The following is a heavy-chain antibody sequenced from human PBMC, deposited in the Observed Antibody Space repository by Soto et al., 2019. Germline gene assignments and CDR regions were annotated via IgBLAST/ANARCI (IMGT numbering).Heavy chain of an antibody. J-gene: IGHJ4*02. D-gene: IGHD3-16*02. CDR1: GGTFSSYA. Sequence: QVQLVQSGAEVKKPGSSVKVSCKASGGTFSSYAISWVRQAPGQGLEWMGGIIPIFGTANYAQKLQGRVTITADESTSTAYMELSSLRSEDTAVYYCAIHSYYDYVWGSYRSYFDYWGQGTLVTVSS. V-gene: IGHV1-69*01. CDR3: AIHSYYDYVWGSYRSYFDY. CDR2: IIPIFGTA.